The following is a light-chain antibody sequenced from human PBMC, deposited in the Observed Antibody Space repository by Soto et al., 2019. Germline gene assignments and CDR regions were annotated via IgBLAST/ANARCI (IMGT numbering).Light chain of an antibody. CDR1: QSVRGNY. CDR3: QQYDSSPPVT. J-gene: IGKJ4*01. CDR2: GAS. Sequence: EIVLTQSPGTLSLSPGDRATLSCRASQSVRGNYLAWYQQKPGQSPRLLLYGASNRAIGIPDRFSGSGSGTDFTLTINRLEPEDFAVYYCQQYDSSPPVTFGGGTKVDIK. V-gene: IGKV3-20*01.